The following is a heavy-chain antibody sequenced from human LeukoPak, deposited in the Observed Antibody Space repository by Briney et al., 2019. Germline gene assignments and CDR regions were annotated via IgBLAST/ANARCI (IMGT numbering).Heavy chain of an antibody. CDR3: ASPYSGSYYAFDI. CDR1: GGTFSSYA. CDR2: IIPIFGTA. J-gene: IGHJ3*02. D-gene: IGHD1-26*01. Sequence: SVKVSCKASGGTFSSYAISWVRQAPGQGLEWMGGIIPIFGTANYAQKFQGRVTITTDESTSTAYLELSSLRSEDTAVYYCASPYSGSYYAFDIWGQGTMVTVSS. V-gene: IGHV1-69*05.